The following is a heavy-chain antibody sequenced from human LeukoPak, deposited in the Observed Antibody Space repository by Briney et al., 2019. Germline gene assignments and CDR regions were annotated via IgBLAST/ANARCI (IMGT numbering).Heavy chain of an antibody. Sequence: GGSLRLSCAASGFTFYDYTMHWVRQAPGKGLEWVSLISWDGGSTYYADSVKGRFTISRDDSKNSLYLQMNSLRTEDTALYYCAKVADYGDYDYYGMDVWGQGTTVTVSS. CDR2: ISWDGGST. J-gene: IGHJ6*02. CDR1: GFTFYDYT. D-gene: IGHD4-17*01. V-gene: IGHV3-43*01. CDR3: AKVADYGDYDYYGMDV.